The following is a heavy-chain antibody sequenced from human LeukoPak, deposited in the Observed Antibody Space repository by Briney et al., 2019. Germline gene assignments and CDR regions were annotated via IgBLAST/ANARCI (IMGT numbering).Heavy chain of an antibody. J-gene: IGHJ6*03. CDR1: GFTFSNSA. V-gene: IGHV3-23*01. Sequence: GGSLRLSCAASGFTFSNSAMSWVRQAPGKGLEWVSTLSGSGITTYYADSVKGRFTISRDNAKNSLYLQMNSLRAEDTAVYYCARDLAARFYYYMDVWGKGTTVTVSS. D-gene: IGHD6-13*01. CDR2: LSGSGITT. CDR3: ARDLAARFYYYMDV.